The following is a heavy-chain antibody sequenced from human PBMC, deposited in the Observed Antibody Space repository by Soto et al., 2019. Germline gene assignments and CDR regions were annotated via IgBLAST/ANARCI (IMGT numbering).Heavy chain of an antibody. Sequence: QVQLVQSGAEVKKPGSSVKVSCKASGGTFSSYAISWVRQAPGQGLEWMGGIIPIFGTANYAQKFQGRVTITADESTNTAYMELSSLRSEDTAVYYCARDRGWIQLWEDYFDYWGQGTLVTVSS. V-gene: IGHV1-69*12. CDR3: ARDRGWIQLWEDYFDY. D-gene: IGHD5-18*01. J-gene: IGHJ4*02. CDR2: IIPIFGTA. CDR1: GGTFSSYA.